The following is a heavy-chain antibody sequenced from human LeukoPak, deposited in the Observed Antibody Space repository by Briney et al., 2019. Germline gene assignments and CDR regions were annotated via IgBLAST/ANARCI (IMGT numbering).Heavy chain of an antibody. CDR2: FYHGGST. D-gene: IGHD5-18*01. CDR1: GYSISTGYY. V-gene: IGHV4-38-2*02. Sequence: SETLSLTCTVSGYSISTGYYWDWIRQPPGKGLEWIGAFYHGGSTYYNPSLKSRVAISVDTFKNQFSLKLTSVTAADTAVYFCARHDGYNYARIDYWDQGTLVTVSS. J-gene: IGHJ4*02. CDR3: ARHDGYNYARIDY.